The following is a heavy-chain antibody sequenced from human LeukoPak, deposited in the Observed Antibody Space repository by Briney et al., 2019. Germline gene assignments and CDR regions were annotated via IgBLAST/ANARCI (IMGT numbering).Heavy chain of an antibody. CDR3: ATHPNLLLAYFQH. CDR2: FDPEDGET. V-gene: IGHV1-24*01. Sequence: VKVSCKVSGYTLTQLSMHWVRQAPGKGLEWMGGFDPEDGETIYAQKFQGRVIMTEDTSTDTAYMELSSLRSEDTAVYYCATHPNLLLAYFQHWGQGTLVTVSS. CDR1: GYTLTQLS. J-gene: IGHJ1*01. D-gene: IGHD2/OR15-2a*01.